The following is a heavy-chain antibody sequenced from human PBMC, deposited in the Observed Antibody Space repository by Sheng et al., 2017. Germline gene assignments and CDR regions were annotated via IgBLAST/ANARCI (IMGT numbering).Heavy chain of an antibody. V-gene: IGHV4-39*07. CDR2: IYYSGST. D-gene: IGHD3-22*01. Sequence: QLQLQESGPGLVKPSETLSLTCTVSGGSISSSSYYWGWIRQPPGKGLEWIGSIYYSGSTYYNPSLKSRVTVSVDTSKKQFSLKLSSVTAADTAMYYCARDSSYDRKADYWGQGTLVTVSS. CDR1: GGSISSSSYY. J-gene: IGHJ4*02. CDR3: ARDSSYDRKADY.